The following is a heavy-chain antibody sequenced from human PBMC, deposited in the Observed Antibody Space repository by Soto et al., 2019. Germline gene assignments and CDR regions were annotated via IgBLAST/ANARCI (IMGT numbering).Heavy chain of an antibody. D-gene: IGHD5-12*01. J-gene: IGHJ3*02. CDR2: TSHTGTT. CDR3: ARGPPWMDAFDI. CDR1: GVSISSDY. Sequence: QVQLQESGPGLVKPSETLSLTCTVSGVSISSDYWTWIRQSPGKGLEWIAYTSHTGTTDYNPSLTRRVXXXLXXAKNQFSLNLSSVTAADTAVYYCARGPPWMDAFDIWGQGTKVTVSP. V-gene: IGHV4-59*01.